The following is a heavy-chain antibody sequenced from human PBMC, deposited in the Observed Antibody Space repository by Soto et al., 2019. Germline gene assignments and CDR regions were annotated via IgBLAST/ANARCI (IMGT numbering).Heavy chain of an antibody. V-gene: IGHV3-23*01. Sequence: LRLCCAASGFTSSSYAMSWVRQAPGNGLEWVSAISGSGGSTYYADSVKGRFTHSRDNSKNTLYLQMNSLRAEDTAVYYCAKDSQYYYDSSGYYPAYWGQGTLVTVSS. CDR3: AKDSQYYYDSSGYYPAY. D-gene: IGHD3-22*01. CDR1: GFTSSSYA. J-gene: IGHJ4*02. CDR2: ISGSGGST.